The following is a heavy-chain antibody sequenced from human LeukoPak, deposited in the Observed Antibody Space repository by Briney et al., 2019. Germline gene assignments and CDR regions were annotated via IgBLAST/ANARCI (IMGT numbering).Heavy chain of an antibody. CDR2: MNPNSGDT. D-gene: IGHD3-3*01. Sequence: ASVKVSCKASGYTFTSYDINWVRQATGQGLEWMGWMNPNSGDTGYAQKFQGRVTMTRDTSINTVYMELTSLRSEATAVYYCARGLLRFLEWSTENRFDPWGQGTLVIVSS. V-gene: IGHV1-8*01. CDR3: ARGLLRFLEWSTENRFDP. CDR1: GYTFTSYD. J-gene: IGHJ5*02.